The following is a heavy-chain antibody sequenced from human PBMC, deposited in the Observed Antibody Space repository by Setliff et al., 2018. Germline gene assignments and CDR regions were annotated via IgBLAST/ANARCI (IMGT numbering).Heavy chain of an antibody. Sequence: TSETLSLTCAVSGYSISSGYYWSWIRQPAGKGLEWIGHIYTSGSTNYNPSLKSRVTISVDTSKNQFSLKLSSVTAADTAVYYCVREQSNYDFWSGYYGSYYYYMDVWGKGTTVTVSS. J-gene: IGHJ6*03. V-gene: IGHV4-61*09. CDR3: VREQSNYDFWSGYYGSYYYYMDV. CDR2: IYTSGST. CDR1: GYSISSGYY. D-gene: IGHD3-3*01.